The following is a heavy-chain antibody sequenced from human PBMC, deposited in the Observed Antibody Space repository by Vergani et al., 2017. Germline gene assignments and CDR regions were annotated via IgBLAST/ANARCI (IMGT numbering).Heavy chain of an antibody. CDR1: GGTFSSYA. V-gene: IGHV1-69*18. CDR2: FIPIFGTA. D-gene: IGHD6-13*01. CDR3: ARSYSWGIGSNYYYDGMDV. Sequence: QVQLVQSGAEVKKPGSSVKVSCKASGGTFSSYAISWVRQAPGQGLEWMGRFIPIFGTANYAQKFQGRVTITADESTSTAYMELSSLRSEDTAVYYCARSYSWGIGSNYYYDGMDVWGQGTTVTVSS. J-gene: IGHJ6*02.